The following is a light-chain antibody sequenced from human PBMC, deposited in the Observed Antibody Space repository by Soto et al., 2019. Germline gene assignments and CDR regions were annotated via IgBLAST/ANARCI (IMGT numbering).Light chain of an antibody. Sequence: ENVLTQSPGTLSLSPGERATLSCRASQSVSSSYLAWYQQKPGQAPSLLIYGASYRATGIPDRFSGSGSGTDFTLTISRLEPEDFAVYYCQQYGSSPLTFGGGTKVGIK. CDR1: QSVSSSY. V-gene: IGKV3-20*01. J-gene: IGKJ4*01. CDR3: QQYGSSPLT. CDR2: GAS.